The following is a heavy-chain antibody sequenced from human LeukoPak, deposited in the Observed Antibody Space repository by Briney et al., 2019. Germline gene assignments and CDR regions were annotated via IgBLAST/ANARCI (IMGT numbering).Heavy chain of an antibody. D-gene: IGHD2-15*01. CDR1: GYSLSSGYS. V-gene: IGHV4-38-2*02. CDR2: IYHSGGT. Sequence: PSETLSLTCTVSGYSLSSGYSWGWIRQPPGKGLEWIGTIYHSGGTYYSPSLKSRVTISLDTSKDQFSLSLTSVTAADTAVYYCARIFCSGASCYSHDYWGQGTLVTVSS. CDR3: ARIFCSGASCYSHDY. J-gene: IGHJ4*02.